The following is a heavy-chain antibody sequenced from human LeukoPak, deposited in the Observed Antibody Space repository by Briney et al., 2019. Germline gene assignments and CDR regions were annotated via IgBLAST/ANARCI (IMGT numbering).Heavy chain of an antibody. CDR2: ISESGTGT. V-gene: IGHV3-23*01. Sequence: GGSLRLSCAASRLTFSSYAMSWVRQAPGRGLEWVSAISESGTGTYYAEAVKGRFTISRDNSKNTLSLQMNSLRAEDTAIYYCAKDIAQGYTYGSIEQDYWGQGTLVTVSS. D-gene: IGHD5-18*01. J-gene: IGHJ4*02. CDR3: AKDIAQGYTYGSIEQDY. CDR1: RLTFSSYA.